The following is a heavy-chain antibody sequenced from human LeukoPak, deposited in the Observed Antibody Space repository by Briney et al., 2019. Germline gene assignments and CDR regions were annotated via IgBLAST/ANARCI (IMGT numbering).Heavy chain of an antibody. CDR1: GHTFTSYY. V-gene: IGHV1-46*01. CDR3: AREAAAGTGFDY. J-gene: IGHJ4*02. D-gene: IGHD6-13*01. CDR2: INPSGGST. Sequence: ASVKVSCKASGHTFTSYYMHWVRQAPGQGLEWMGIINPSGGSTSYAQKFQGRVTMTRDTSTSTVYMELSSLRSEDTAVYYCAREAAAGTGFDYWGQGTLVTVSS.